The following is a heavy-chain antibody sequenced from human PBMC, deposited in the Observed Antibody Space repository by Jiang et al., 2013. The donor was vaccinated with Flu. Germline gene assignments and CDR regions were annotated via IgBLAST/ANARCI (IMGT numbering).Heavy chain of an antibody. J-gene: IGHJ4*02. V-gene: IGHV3-21*01. CDR3: ARDKYGDYEHEY. CDR2: ISTGSQT. D-gene: IGHD5-12*01. CDR1: GFTFSSYS. Sequence: SGGGLVQPGGSLRLSCVGSGFTFSSYSMNWVRQAPGKRLEWVSFISTGSQTYYADSVKGRFTISRDNTKNSLYLQMNSLRAEDAGIYYCARDKYGDYEHEYWGQGTQVTVSS.